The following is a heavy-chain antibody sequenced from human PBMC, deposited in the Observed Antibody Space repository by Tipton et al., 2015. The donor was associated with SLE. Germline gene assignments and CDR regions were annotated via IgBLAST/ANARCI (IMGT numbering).Heavy chain of an antibody. V-gene: IGHV4-34*01. CDR1: GGSFSGYY. CDR3: ARRRYSSSSRPYWYFDL. D-gene: IGHD6-6*01. J-gene: IGHJ2*01. Sequence: TLSLTCAVYGGSFSGYYWNWIRQPPGKGLEWIGEINHSGGTNYNPSLKSRVTISVDTSKNQFSLKLSSVTAADTAVYYCARRRYSSSSRPYWYFDLWGRGTLVTVSS. CDR2: INHSGGT.